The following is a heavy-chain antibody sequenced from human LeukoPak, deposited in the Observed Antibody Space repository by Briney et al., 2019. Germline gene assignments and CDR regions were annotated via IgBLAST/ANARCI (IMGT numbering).Heavy chain of an antibody. Sequence: GGSLRLSCAASGFTFSSYGMHWVRQAPGKGLEWVAVISYDGSNKYYADSVKGRFTISRDNSKNTLYPQMNSLRAEDTAVYYCATQGDYRGQGTLVTVSS. V-gene: IGHV3-30*03. CDR2: ISYDGSNK. J-gene: IGHJ4*02. CDR1: GFTFSSYG. CDR3: ATQGDY.